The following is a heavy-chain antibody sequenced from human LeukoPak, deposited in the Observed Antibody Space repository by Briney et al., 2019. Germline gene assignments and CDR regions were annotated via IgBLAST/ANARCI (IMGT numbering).Heavy chain of an antibody. V-gene: IGHV4-59*01. CDR1: GGSISTYY. D-gene: IGHD4-23*01. CDR2: IYYSGST. J-gene: IGHJ4*02. Sequence: SETLSLTCTVSGGSISTYYWSWIRQPPGKGLEWIGYIYYSGSTNYNPSLKSRVTISVDTSKNQFSLKLTSVTAADTAMYYCARAGNSVYGYFDYWGQGTLVTVSS. CDR3: ARAGNSVYGYFDY.